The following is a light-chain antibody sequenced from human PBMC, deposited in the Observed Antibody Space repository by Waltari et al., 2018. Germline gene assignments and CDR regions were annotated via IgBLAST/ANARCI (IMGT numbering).Light chain of an antibody. CDR3: AAWDDSLRGVL. V-gene: IGLV1-47*01. CDR1: SSNIGSNY. Sequence: QSVLTQPPSASGTPGQRVAISCSGSSSNIGSNYVCWYQQLPGTAPKLLIYRNKPRPSGFPDRFSVSKSVTSASLVISGLRSEDETEYYCAAWDDSLRGVLFGGGTKLTVL. CDR2: RNK. J-gene: IGLJ2*01.